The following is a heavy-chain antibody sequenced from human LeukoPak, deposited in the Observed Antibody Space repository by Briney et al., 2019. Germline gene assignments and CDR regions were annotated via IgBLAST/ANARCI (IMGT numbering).Heavy chain of an antibody. CDR1: GFTFSSYE. V-gene: IGHV3-48*03. J-gene: IGHJ3*02. Sequence: GGSLRLSCAASGFTFSSYEMNWVRQAPGKGLEWVSYISSSGSTIYYADSAKGRFTISRDNAKNSLYLQMNSLRAEDTAVYYCARELLTVTTHDAFDIWGQGTMVTVSS. D-gene: IGHD4-17*01. CDR2: ISSSGSTI. CDR3: ARELLTVTTHDAFDI.